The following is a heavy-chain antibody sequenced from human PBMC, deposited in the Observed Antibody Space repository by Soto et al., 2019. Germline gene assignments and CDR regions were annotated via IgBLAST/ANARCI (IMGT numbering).Heavy chain of an antibody. CDR2: IYYSGST. CDR1: GCTIRSYD. V-gene: IGHV4-59*12. CDR3: ARGSSRWDY. D-gene: IGHD6-13*01. Sequence: WEPLCLTWPVSGCTIRSYDWSWIRQPPGKGLEWIGYIYYSGSTNYNPSLKSRVTISVDTSKNQFSLRLSSVTAADTAMYYCARGSSRWDYWGQGTPVPVSP. J-gene: IGHJ4*02.